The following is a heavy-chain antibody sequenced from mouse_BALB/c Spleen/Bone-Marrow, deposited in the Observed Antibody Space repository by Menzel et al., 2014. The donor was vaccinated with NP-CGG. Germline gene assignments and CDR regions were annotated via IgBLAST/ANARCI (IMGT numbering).Heavy chain of an antibody. CDR2: INPDSSTI. D-gene: IGHD1-2*01. CDR3: AKNYYYGYVAY. Sequence: VQLQQSGGGLVQPGGSLKLSCAASGFDFSRYWMTWVRQAPGKGLEWIGEINPDSSTINYTPSLKDKFIISRDNANNTLYLQMNKVRSEDTPLYYCAKNYYYGYVAYWGQGTLVTVSA. CDR1: GFDFSRYW. J-gene: IGHJ3*01. V-gene: IGHV4-1*02.